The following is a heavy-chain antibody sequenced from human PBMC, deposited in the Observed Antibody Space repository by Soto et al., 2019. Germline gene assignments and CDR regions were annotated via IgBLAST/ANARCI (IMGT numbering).Heavy chain of an antibody. J-gene: IGHJ5*01. CDR2: IYHTGNT. CDR1: GGSISDDSY. Sequence: SETLSLTCTVSGGSISDDSYWSWIRQTPGKGLESIGYIYHTGNTYYNPSLRSRVSISVDKSKSQFSLKLISVTAADTAVYFCARDEYQLLSSVSWFDSWGQGTLVTVSS. CDR3: ARDEYQLLSSVSWFDS. D-gene: IGHD2-2*01. V-gene: IGHV4-30-4*01.